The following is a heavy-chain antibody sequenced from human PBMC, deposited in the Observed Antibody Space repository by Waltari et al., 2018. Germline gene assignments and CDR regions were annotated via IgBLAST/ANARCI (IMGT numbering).Heavy chain of an antibody. Sequence: QVQLVESGGGVVQPGTSLRLSCIASRFTFSNYGMHWVRQAPGKGLEWVAVIWYDETNEYYADSVKGRFTISRDNSKNTLYLQMNSLRAEDTAVYYGARDGDMWGQGTMATVSS. CDR3: ARDGDM. J-gene: IGHJ3*02. V-gene: IGHV3-33*01. CDR2: IWYDETNE. CDR1: RFTFSNYG.